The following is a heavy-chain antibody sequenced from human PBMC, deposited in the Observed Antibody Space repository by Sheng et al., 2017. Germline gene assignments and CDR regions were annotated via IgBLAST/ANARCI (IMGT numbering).Heavy chain of an antibody. V-gene: IGHV4-39*07. J-gene: IGHJ6*02. CDR3: GVATIGGAYYHYGMDV. CDR2: IYYGGST. Sequence: QLQLQESGPGLVKPSETLSLTCTVSGGSISSSSYYWGWIRQPPGKGLEWIGSIYYGGSTYYNPSLKSRVTISVDTSKSQFSLKLSSVTAADTAVYYCGVATIGGAYYHYGMDVWGQGTAVTVSS. D-gene: IGHD5-12*01. CDR1: GGSISSSSYY.